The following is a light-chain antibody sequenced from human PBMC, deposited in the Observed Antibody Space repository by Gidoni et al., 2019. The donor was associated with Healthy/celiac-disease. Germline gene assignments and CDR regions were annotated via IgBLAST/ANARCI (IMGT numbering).Light chain of an antibody. Sequence: DIQMTQSPSTLSASVGDRVTITCRASQSISSWLAWYQQKPGKAPKLLIYKASSLESGVPSRFSGSGSGTEFTLTISSLQPDDFATYYCQQYNSYSPVAFGQXTKVEIK. V-gene: IGKV1-5*03. CDR1: QSISSW. CDR3: QQYNSYSPVA. J-gene: IGKJ1*01. CDR2: KAS.